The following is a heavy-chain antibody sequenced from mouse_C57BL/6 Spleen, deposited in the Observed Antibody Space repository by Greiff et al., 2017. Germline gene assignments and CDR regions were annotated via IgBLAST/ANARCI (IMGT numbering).Heavy chain of an antibody. CDR3: ARRVYDGGDD. V-gene: IGHV1-69*01. CDR1: GYTFTSYW. Sequence: VQLQQSGAELVMPGASVKLSCKASGYTFTSYWMHWVKQRPGQGLEWIGELDPSDSYTNYNQKFKGKSTLTVDKSSSTAYMQLSSLTSEDSAVYYCARRVYDGGDDWGQGTTLTVSS. D-gene: IGHD2-3*01. CDR2: LDPSDSYT. J-gene: IGHJ2*01.